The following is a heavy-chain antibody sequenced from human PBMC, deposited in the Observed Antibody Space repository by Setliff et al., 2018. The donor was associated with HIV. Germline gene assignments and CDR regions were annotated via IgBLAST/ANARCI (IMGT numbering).Heavy chain of an antibody. V-gene: IGHV4-31*11. CDR3: ARGIAAAGGYFDY. CDR2: IYYSGST. Sequence: PSETLSLTCAVSGGSIGSGGYYWSWIRQHPGKGLEWIGYIYYSGSTYYNPSFKRRLSISVDTSKNQFSLKLSSVTAADTAVYYCARGIAAAGGYFDYWGPGTLVTVSS. J-gene: IGHJ4*02. CDR1: GGSIGSGGYY. D-gene: IGHD6-13*01.